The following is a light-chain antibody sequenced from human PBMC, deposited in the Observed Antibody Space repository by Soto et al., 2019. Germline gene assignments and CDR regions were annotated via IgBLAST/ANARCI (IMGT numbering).Light chain of an antibody. CDR2: DVS. CDR1: SSDVGGYNY. V-gene: IGLV2-14*01. Sequence: QSVLTQPASVSGSPGQSITISCTGTSSDVGGYNYVSWYQQHPGKAPKLMIYDVSNRPSGVSNRFSGSKSGNTASLTISGLQAEDEADYYCSSYTSSYLAVFGGGTKVTVL. J-gene: IGLJ2*01. CDR3: SSYTSSYLAV.